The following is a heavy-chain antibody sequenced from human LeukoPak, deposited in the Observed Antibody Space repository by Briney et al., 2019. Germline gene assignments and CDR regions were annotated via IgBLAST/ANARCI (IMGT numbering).Heavy chain of an antibody. J-gene: IGHJ4*02. CDR3: ARAPRVSYGSGSYVVVGFDY. V-gene: IGHV4-31*03. CDR2: IYYSGST. CDR1: GGSISIGGYY. D-gene: IGHD3-10*01. Sequence: NPSETLSLTCTVSGGSISIGGYYWSWIRQHPGKGLEWIGYIYYSGSTYYNPSLKSRVTISVDTSKNQFSLKLSSVTAADTAVYYCARAPRVSYGSGSYVVVGFDYWGQGTLVTVSS.